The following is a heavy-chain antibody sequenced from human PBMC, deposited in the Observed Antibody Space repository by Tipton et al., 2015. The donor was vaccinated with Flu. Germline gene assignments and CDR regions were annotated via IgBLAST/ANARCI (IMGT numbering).Heavy chain of an antibody. J-gene: IGHJ6*02. Sequence: LRLSCTVSGGSISSGGYYWSWIRQHPGKGLEWIGYIYYSGSTYYNPSLKSRVTISVDTSKNQFSLKLSSVTAADTAVYYCARKPIGYYYGMDVWGQGTTVTVSS. D-gene: IGHD3-16*01. CDR1: GGSISSGGYY. CDR3: ARKPIGYYYGMDV. V-gene: IGHV4-31*03. CDR2: IYYSGST.